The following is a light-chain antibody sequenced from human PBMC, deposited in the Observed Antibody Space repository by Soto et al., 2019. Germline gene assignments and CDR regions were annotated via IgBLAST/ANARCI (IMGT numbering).Light chain of an antibody. V-gene: IGLV2-14*01. CDR1: SSDVGGYNY. CDR3: SSYTSNSTLV. J-gene: IGLJ2*01. Sequence: QSVLTQPASVSGSPGQSITISCTGTSSDVGGYNYVSWYQQHPGKAPKLRIYDVSNRPSGVSNRFSGSKSGNTASLTISGLQAEDEADYYCSSYTSNSTLVFGGGTKLTVL. CDR2: DVS.